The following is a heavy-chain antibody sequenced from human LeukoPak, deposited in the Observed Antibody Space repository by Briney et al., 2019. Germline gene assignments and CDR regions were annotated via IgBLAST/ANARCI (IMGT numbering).Heavy chain of an antibody. V-gene: IGHV1-8*01. D-gene: IGHD3-10*01. Sequence: ASVKVSCKASGYTFTSYDINWVRQATGQGLEWMGWMNPNSGNTGYAQKFQGRVTMTRNTSISTAYMELSSLRSEDTAVYYCARVGPHYGSGSDAFDIWGQGTMVTVSS. CDR3: ARVGPHYGSGSDAFDI. J-gene: IGHJ3*02. CDR2: MNPNSGNT. CDR1: GYTFTSYD.